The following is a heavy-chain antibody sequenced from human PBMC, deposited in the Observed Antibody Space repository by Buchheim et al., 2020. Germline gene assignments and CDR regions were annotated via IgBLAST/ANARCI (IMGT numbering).Heavy chain of an antibody. Sequence: QVQLQESGPGLVKPSQTLSLTCSVSGVSISSGNYYWTWIRQPAGKGLEWIGRMYITGSTNDNPSLKSRVTISGDTSKNQFSLRLTSVTAADTAVYYCARGVGTANRLDQWGPGTL. V-gene: IGHV4-61*02. D-gene: IGHD1-1*01. J-gene: IGHJ4*02. CDR3: ARGVGTANRLDQ. CDR2: MYITGST. CDR1: GVSISSGNYY.